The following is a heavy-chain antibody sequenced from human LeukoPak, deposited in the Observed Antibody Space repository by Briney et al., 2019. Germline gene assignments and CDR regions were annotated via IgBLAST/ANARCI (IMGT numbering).Heavy chain of an antibody. J-gene: IGHJ6*04. CDR3: ARDFDV. V-gene: IGHV3-48*03. Sequence: GSLRLSCVASGFTFSSHKMNWVRQAPGKGLEWVSYISSSGSIIYYADSVKGRFTISRDNAKNSLYLQMNSLRAEDTAVYYCARDFDVWGKGTTVTISS. CDR2: ISSSGSII. CDR1: GFTFSSHK.